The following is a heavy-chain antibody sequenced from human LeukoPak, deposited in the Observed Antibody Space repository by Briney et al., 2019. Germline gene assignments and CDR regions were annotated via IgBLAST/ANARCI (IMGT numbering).Heavy chain of an antibody. D-gene: IGHD3-16*02. Sequence: GGTLRLSCAASGFTFTSYGMHWVRPAPGKGREWGAVIWYDGSNKYYADSVKGGVTISRDKSKNTLYLQMNSLRAQGTAVCYSARDPLYGRIGPYYFHYWGRGTLVTVSS. CDR2: IWYDGSNK. J-gene: IGHJ4*02. CDR1: GFTFTSYG. CDR3: ARDPLYGRIGPYYFHY. V-gene: IGHV3-33*01.